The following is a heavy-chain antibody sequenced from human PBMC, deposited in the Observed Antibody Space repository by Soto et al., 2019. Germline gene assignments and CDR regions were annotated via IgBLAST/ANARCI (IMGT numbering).Heavy chain of an antibody. D-gene: IGHD3-10*01. Sequence: GGSLRLSCAASGFTFSSYAMSWVRQAPGKGLEWVSAISGSGGSTYYADSVKGRFTISRDNSKNTLYLQMNSLRAEDTAVYYCAKNGGPGPEQRWFDPWGQGTLVTVSS. CDR3: AKNGGPGPEQRWFDP. CDR2: ISGSGGST. CDR1: GFTFSSYA. V-gene: IGHV3-23*01. J-gene: IGHJ5*02.